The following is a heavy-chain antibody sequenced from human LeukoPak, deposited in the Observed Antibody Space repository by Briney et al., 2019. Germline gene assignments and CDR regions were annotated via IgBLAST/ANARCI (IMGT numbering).Heavy chain of an antibody. CDR2: ISYDGSNK. V-gene: IGHV3-30-3*01. J-gene: IGHJ4*02. D-gene: IGHD4-17*01. Sequence: PGRSLRLSCAASGFTFSSYAMHWVRQAPGKGLEWVAVISYDGSNKYYADSVKGRFTISRDNSKNTLYLQMNSLRAEDTAVYYCAKESPYGDYEYWGQGTLVTVSS. CDR1: GFTFSSYA. CDR3: AKESPYGDYEY.